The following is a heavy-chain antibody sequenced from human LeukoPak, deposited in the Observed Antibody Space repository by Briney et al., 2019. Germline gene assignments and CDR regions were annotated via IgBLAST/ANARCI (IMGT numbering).Heavy chain of an antibody. CDR1: GGSVSSGSYY. J-gene: IGHJ4*02. CDR2: IYYSGST. Sequence: PSETLSLTCTVSGGSVSSGSYYWSWIRQPPGKGLEWIGYIYYSGSTNYNPSLKSRVTISVDTSKNQFSLKLSSVTAADTAVYYCARGRARYSSGWDTTNGSRSPGAYWGQGTLVTVSS. CDR3: ARGRARYSSGWDTTNGSRSPGAY. V-gene: IGHV4-61*01. D-gene: IGHD6-19*01.